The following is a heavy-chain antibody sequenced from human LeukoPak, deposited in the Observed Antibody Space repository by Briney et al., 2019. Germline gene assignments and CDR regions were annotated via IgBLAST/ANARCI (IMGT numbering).Heavy chain of an antibody. D-gene: IGHD4-23*01. J-gene: IGHJ4*02. CDR3: ARNGGNSDFDY. Sequence: GSLRLSCAASGFTFSTSAMSWVRQAPGKGLEWIGEIYHSGATNYNPSLKSRVTMLLDKSKNQFSLNLNSVTAADTAVYYCARNGGNSDFDYWGQGTLVTVSS. CDR2: IYHSGAT. CDR1: GFTFSTSAM. V-gene: IGHV4-4*02.